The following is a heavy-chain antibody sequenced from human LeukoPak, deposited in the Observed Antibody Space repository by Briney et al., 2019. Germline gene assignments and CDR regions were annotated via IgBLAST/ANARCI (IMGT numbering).Heavy chain of an antibody. D-gene: IGHD6-19*01. CDR2: IIPIFGTA. Sequence: SVKVSCKASGGTFSSYAISLVRQAPGQGLEWMGGIIPIFGTANYAQKFQGRVTITADESTSTAYMELSSLRSEDTAVYYCASEKLAVAGTFDYWGQGTLVTVSS. J-gene: IGHJ4*02. CDR1: GGTFSSYA. V-gene: IGHV1-69*13. CDR3: ASEKLAVAGTFDY.